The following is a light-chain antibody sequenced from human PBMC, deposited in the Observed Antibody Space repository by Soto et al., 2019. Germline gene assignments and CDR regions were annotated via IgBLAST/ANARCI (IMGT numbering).Light chain of an antibody. V-gene: IGKV3-15*01. CDR3: QQYDKWWA. J-gene: IGKJ1*01. CDR1: QSISSS. CDR2: GAS. Sequence: EIVMTQSPATLSVSPGERATLSCRASQSISSSLAWYQQKAGQAPRLLIYGASTRATGVPARFSGSGSGTDFTLTISSLQSEDFAVYYCQQYDKWWAFGQGTKVEIK.